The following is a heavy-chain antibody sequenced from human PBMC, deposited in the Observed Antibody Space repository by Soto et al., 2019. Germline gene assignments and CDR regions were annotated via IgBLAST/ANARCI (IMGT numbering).Heavy chain of an antibody. J-gene: IGHJ4*02. Sequence: PGGSLRLSCAASGFSFNYYAMHWVRQAPGKGLEWVAGISYDGSNKYYADSVKGRFTISRDNSKNTLYLQMDSLRAEDTALYYCAKDNVVVRGLMAYYFDSWGQGTLVTVSS. CDR1: GFSFNYYA. CDR2: ISYDGSNK. CDR3: AKDNVVVRGLMAYYFDS. D-gene: IGHD3-10*01. V-gene: IGHV3-30*18.